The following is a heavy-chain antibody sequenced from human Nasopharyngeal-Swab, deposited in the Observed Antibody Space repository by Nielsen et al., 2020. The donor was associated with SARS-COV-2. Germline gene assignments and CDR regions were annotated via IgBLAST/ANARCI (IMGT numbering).Heavy chain of an antibody. CDR1: GFTFSNYG. J-gene: IGHJ4*02. D-gene: IGHD5-18*01. Sequence: GESLKISCAASGFTFSNYGMHWVRQAPGQGLEWVAFIRYDGSNKYYADSVKGRFTISRDNSKNTLYLQMNSLRAEDTAVYYCAKDVYSYGYPGHIFDYWGQGTLVTVSS. CDR2: IRYDGSNK. CDR3: AKDVYSYGYPGHIFDY. V-gene: IGHV3-30*02.